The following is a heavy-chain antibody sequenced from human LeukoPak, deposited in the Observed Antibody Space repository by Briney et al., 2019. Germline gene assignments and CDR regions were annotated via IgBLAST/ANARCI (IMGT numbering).Heavy chain of an antibody. D-gene: IGHD1-26*01. J-gene: IGHJ4*02. CDR2: IKQDGSEE. CDR1: GFTFSSYW. Sequence: PGGSLRLSCAASGFTFSSYWMTWVRQAPGTGLEWVANIKQDGSEEYYIDSVKGRFTSSRDNAKNTLYLEMNSLRAEDTAVYYCARGGTNLYSGSYPYDYWGQGTLVTVSS. V-gene: IGHV3-7*01. CDR3: ARGGTNLYSGSYPYDY.